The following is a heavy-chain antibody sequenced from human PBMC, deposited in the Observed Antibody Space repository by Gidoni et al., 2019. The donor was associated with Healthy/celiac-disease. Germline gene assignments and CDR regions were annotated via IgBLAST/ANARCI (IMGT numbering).Heavy chain of an antibody. Sequence: QVQLQESGPGLVKASQTLSLTCTVSGGSISSGSYYWSWIRQPAGKGLEWIGRIYTSGRTNYNPSLKSRVTISVDTSKNQFSLKLRSVPAADTAVYYCARSIQLWVLFDYWGQGTLVTVSS. CDR1: GGSISSGSYY. V-gene: IGHV4-61*02. D-gene: IGHD5-18*01. CDR2: IYTSGRT. J-gene: IGHJ4*02. CDR3: ARSIQLWVLFDY.